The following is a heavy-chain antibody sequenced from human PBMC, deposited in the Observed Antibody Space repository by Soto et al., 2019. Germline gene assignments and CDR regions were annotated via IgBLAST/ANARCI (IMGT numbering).Heavy chain of an antibody. CDR3: ARDVPAAQVYYYYYMDV. J-gene: IGHJ6*03. Sequence: QVQLVQSGAEVKKPGASVKVSCKASGYTFTSYDINWVRQATGQGLEWMGWMNPNSGNTGYAQKFQGRVTMTRNTSISTAYMELSSLRSEDTAVYYCARDVPAAQVYYYYYMDVWGKGTTVTVSS. D-gene: IGHD2-2*01. CDR2: MNPNSGNT. CDR1: GYTFTSYD. V-gene: IGHV1-8*01.